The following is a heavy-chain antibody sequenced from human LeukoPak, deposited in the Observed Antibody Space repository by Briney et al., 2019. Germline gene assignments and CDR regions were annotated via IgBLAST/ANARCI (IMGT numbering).Heavy chain of an antibody. D-gene: IGHD3-22*01. CDR1: VGSISSSSYY. Sequence: SETLSLTRTVSVGSISSSSYYWGWVRQPPGDGLGWIGSIYYSGSTYFNPSLKSRVTISVDTSTNRLSLRLSSVTAADTAVYNCASVTMIVVAWGQGTLVTVSS. CDR2: IYYSGST. CDR3: ASVTMIVVA. V-gene: IGHV4-39*01. J-gene: IGHJ5*02.